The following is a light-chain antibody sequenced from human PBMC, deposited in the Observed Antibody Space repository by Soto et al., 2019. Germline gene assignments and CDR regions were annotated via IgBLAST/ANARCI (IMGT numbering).Light chain of an antibody. CDR2: KVS. J-gene: IGKJ1*01. Sequence: DIVMTQTPLSLRVTLRHPASISCSSSQSPVDGDGITSLSWLHQRPGQPPRLLIYKVSNRFSGVPDRFSGSGAGTDFTLKINTVEAEDVGVYYCMQDALYSTFGQGTKVDIK. V-gene: IGKV2-24*01. CDR1: QSPVDGDGITS. CDR3: MQDALYST.